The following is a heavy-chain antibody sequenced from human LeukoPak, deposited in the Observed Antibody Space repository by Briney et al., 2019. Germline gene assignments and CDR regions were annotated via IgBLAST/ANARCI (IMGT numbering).Heavy chain of an antibody. D-gene: IGHD3-3*01. Sequence: GRSLRLSCAASGFTFSSYAMHWVRQAPGKGLEWVANIKQDGSEKYYVDSVRGRFTISRDNAKNSLYLQMNSLRAEDTAVYFCARALFWSGYAFDYWGQGTLVTVSS. V-gene: IGHV3-7*01. CDR3: ARALFWSGYAFDY. J-gene: IGHJ4*02. CDR2: IKQDGSEK. CDR1: GFTFSSYA.